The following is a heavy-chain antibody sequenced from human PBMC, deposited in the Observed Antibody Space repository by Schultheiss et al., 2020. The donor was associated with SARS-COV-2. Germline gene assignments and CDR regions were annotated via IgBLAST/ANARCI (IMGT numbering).Heavy chain of an antibody. CDR3: AKDRHYDFWSGYALWGGYFDY. CDR2: ISSSGSTI. V-gene: IGHV3-48*03. CDR1: GFTFSSYE. D-gene: IGHD3-3*01. J-gene: IGHJ4*02. Sequence: GGSLRLSCAASGFTFSSYEMNWVRQAPGKGLEWVSYISSSGSTIYYADSVKGRFTISRDNAKNSLYLQMNSLRAEDTAVYYCAKDRHYDFWSGYALWGGYFDYWGQGTLVTVSS.